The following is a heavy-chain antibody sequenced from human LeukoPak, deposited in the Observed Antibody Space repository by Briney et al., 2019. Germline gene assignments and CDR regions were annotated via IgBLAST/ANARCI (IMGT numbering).Heavy chain of an antibody. CDR1: GFTFSDYY. J-gene: IGHJ4*02. CDR3: ASGTYYFDF. CDR2: ISSSGSTI. Sequence: GGSLRLSCAASGFTFSDYYMSWLRQAPGKGAEWVSYISSSGSTIDYADSVKGRFTISRDNAKNSLYLQMNSLRAEDTGVYFCASGTYYFDFWGQGTLVTVSS. V-gene: IGHV3-11*01. D-gene: IGHD1-26*01.